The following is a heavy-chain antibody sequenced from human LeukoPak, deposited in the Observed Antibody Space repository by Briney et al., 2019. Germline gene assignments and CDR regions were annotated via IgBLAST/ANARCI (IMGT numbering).Heavy chain of an antibody. D-gene: IGHD6-19*01. CDR1: GFTFSSYS. J-gene: IGHJ6*02. V-gene: IGHV3-21*01. CDR2: ISSSSSYI. Sequence: GGSLRLSCAASGFTFSSYSMNWVRQAPGKGLEWVSSISSSSSYIYYADSVKGRFTISRDNAKNSLYLQMNSLRAEDTAVYYCAREDSSWYYYYYGMDVWGQGTTVTVSS. CDR3: AREDSSWYYYYYGMDV.